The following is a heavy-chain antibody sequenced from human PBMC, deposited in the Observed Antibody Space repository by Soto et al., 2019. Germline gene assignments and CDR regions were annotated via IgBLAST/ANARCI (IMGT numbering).Heavy chain of an antibody. CDR2: ISYDGSNK. CDR3: AKPSSTSMAARWQDYYYYGMDV. V-gene: IGHV3-30*18. J-gene: IGHJ6*02. CDR1: VFTFSSYG. D-gene: IGHD6-6*01. Sequence: LXLSCAASVFTFSSYGMHWGRQAPGKGLEWVAVISYDGSNKYYADSVKGRFTISRDNSKNTLYLQMNSLRAEDTAVYYCAKPSSTSMAARWQDYYYYGMDVWGQGTTVTVSS.